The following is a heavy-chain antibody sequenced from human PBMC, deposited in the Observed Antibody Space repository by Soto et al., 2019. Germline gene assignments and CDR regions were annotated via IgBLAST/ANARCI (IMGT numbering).Heavy chain of an antibody. CDR1: GYTFTSYG. D-gene: IGHD3-22*01. J-gene: IGHJ4*02. Sequence: ASVEVSCKASGYTFTSYGISWVRQAPGQGLEWMGWISAYSGNTNYAQKLQGRVTMTTDTSTSTAYMELRSLRSDDTAVYYCARDPGAVYYDSSGYYCYWGQGTLVTVSS. CDR2: ISAYSGNT. CDR3: ARDPGAVYYDSSGYYCY. V-gene: IGHV1-18*01.